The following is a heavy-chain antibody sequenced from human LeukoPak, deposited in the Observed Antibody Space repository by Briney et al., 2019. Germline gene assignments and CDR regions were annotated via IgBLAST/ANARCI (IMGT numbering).Heavy chain of an antibody. CDR1: GCTFTHYH. CDR2: INPDSGDT. D-gene: IGHD2-2*01. CDR3: ARGGYCTGMSCYLPDD. Sequence: GASVRVSCKSSGCTFTHYHIHWVRQAPGQGPEWMGWINPDSGDTKYAQKFQGRVTVTRDTSINTAYMDLSSLTSDDTAVYYCARGGYCTGMSCYLPDDWGQGTLVTVSS. J-gene: IGHJ4*02. V-gene: IGHV1-2*02.